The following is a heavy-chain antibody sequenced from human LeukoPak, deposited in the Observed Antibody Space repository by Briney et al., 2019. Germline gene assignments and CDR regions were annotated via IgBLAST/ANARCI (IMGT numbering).Heavy chain of an antibody. CDR1: GYTFTSYG. CDR3: ARVNPSIAASGWFDP. V-gene: IGHV1-18*01. Sequence: ASVKVSCKASGYTFTSYGISWVRQAPGQGLEWMGWISAYNGNTNYAQKLQGRVTMTTDTSTSTAYMELRSLRSDDTAVYYCARVNPSIAASGWFDPWGQGTLVTVSS. J-gene: IGHJ5*02. CDR2: ISAYNGNT. D-gene: IGHD6-6*01.